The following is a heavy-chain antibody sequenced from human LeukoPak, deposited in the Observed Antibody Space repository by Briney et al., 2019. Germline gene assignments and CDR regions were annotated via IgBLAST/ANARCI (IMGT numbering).Heavy chain of an antibody. D-gene: IGHD7-27*01. V-gene: IGHV3-9*01. CDR2: IGWNSGSI. J-gene: IGHJ4*02. Sequence: GRSLRLSCAASGFTFDDYAMHWVRQAPWKGLEWVSGIGWNSGSIGYADSVKGRFTISRDNAKNSLYLQMNSLRAEDTALYYCAKERPVTGAIDYWGQGTLVTVSS. CDR3: AKERPVTGAIDY. CDR1: GFTFDDYA.